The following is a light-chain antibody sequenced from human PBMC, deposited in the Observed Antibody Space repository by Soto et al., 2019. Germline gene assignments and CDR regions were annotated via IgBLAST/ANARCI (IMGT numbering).Light chain of an antibody. J-gene: IGLJ2*01. CDR1: SSDVGGYNS. Sequence: QSVLTQPPSASGSPGQSVTISCTGTSSDVGGYNSVSWYQQHAGKAPKLIIYEVSKRPSGVPDRFSGSKSGNTASLTVSGLQAEDEADYYCSSYGASNKLIFGGGTKLTVL. CDR3: SSYGASNKLI. CDR2: EVS. V-gene: IGLV2-8*01.